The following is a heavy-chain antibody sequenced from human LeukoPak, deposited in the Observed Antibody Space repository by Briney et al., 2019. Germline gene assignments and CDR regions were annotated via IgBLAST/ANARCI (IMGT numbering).Heavy chain of an antibody. J-gene: IGHJ6*04. D-gene: IGHD3-10*02. CDR2: IGSSGSYI. V-gene: IGHV3-21*01. CDR3: AELGITMIGGV. Sequence: GGSLRLSCEVSGFTFSSYHMNWVRQAPGKGLEWVSSIGSSGSYIYYADSLTGRFTLSRDNAKNSLYLQMNSLRAEDTAVYYCAELGITMIGGVWGKGTTVTISS. CDR1: GFTFSSYH.